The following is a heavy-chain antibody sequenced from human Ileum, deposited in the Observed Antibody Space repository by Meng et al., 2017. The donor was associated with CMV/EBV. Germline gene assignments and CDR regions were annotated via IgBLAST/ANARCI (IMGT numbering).Heavy chain of an antibody. CDR1: GFTFSNFA. D-gene: IGHD4-17*01. Sequence: SGFTFSNFAMSWVRQAPGKGLEWVFAITGSGGSTYYADSVKGRFTISRDNSKNTLYLQMNSLRAEDTAVYYCAKGRNGDNEPTDFDYWGQGTLVTVSS. J-gene: IGHJ4*02. CDR2: ITGSGGST. V-gene: IGHV3-23*01. CDR3: AKGRNGDNEPTDFDY.